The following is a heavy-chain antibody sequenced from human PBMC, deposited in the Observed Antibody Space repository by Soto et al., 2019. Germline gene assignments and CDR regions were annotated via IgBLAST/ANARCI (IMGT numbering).Heavy chain of an antibody. J-gene: IGHJ4*02. CDR1: GSTFSNHA. D-gene: IGHD3-3*01. CDR2: IIPLSGTT. V-gene: IGHV1-69*13. Sequence: GASVKVSCKASGSTFSNHAVSWVRQAPGQGPEWMGGIIPLSGTTKYTQKFLGRVTVTADESMTTVYMEMNSLRSEDTAIYYCARAPERRGFYFFDYWGQETMVPVSS. CDR3: ARAPERRGFYFFDY.